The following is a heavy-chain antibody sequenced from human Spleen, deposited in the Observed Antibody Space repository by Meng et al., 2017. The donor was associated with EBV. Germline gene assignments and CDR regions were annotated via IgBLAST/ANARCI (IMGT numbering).Heavy chain of an antibody. Sequence: GDLQQWGAGMLKPSETLSLTCAVYGASLRGHYWSWIRQAPGKGLEWIGEIKDTGSTNYNLSLKGRVTISVDKSNNQFSLKLTSVTAADTAVYYCARFYTYGDVPSEADSWGQGNLVTVSS. V-gene: IGHV4-34*01. J-gene: IGHJ4*02. CDR3: ARFYTYGDVPSEADS. CDR2: IKDTGST. D-gene: IGHD4-17*01. CDR1: GASLRGHY.